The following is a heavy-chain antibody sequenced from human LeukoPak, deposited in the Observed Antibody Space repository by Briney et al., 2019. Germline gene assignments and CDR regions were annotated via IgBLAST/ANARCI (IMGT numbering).Heavy chain of an antibody. D-gene: IGHD3-3*01. V-gene: IGHV3-23*01. CDR2: ISGSGGST. J-gene: IGHJ6*03. CDR3: AKTYSDFWSGYYTVDYYMVV. Sequence: GGSLRLSCAASGFTFSSYAMSWVRQAPGKGLEWVSAISGSGGSTYYADSVKGRFTISRDNSKNTLYLQMNSLRAEDTAVYYCAKTYSDFWSGYYTVDYYMVVWGKGTAVTVSS. CDR1: GFTFSSYA.